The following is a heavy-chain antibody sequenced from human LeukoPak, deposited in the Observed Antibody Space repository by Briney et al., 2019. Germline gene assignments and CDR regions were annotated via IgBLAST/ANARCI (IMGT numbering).Heavy chain of an antibody. J-gene: IGHJ3*02. CDR1: GFTFSYYA. CDR2: ISYDGKNE. D-gene: IGHD3-10*01. CDR3: AVAYYYGSGDAFDI. Sequence: GGSLRLSCAASGFTFSYYAMHCVRQAPGKGLEWVAVISYDGKNEYYADSVKGRFTISRDDSENTLFLQMHSLTAEDTAVYYCAVAYYYGSGDAFDIWGQGTKVTVSS. V-gene: IGHV3-30*04.